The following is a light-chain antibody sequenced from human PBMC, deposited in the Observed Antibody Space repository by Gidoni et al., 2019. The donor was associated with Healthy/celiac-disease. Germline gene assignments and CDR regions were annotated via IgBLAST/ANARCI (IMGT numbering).Light chain of an antibody. J-gene: IGKJ1*01. Sequence: IVMPQSPATLSVSPGERATLSCRASQSVSSNLAWYQQKPGQAPRLLIYGASTRATGIPARFSGSGSGTECTLTISSLQSEDFAVYYCQQYNNWPPWTFGQGTKVEIK. V-gene: IGKV3-15*01. CDR1: QSVSSN. CDR3: QQYNNWPPWT. CDR2: GAS.